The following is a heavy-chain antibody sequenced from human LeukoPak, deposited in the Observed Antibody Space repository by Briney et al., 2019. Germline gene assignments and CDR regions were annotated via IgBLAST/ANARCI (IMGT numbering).Heavy chain of an antibody. Sequence: SETLSLTCAVSGGSIVSINFYWGWIRQAPGKGLEWIGGLYYNGTTFNNPSLKSRITLSVDTSRNQISLKLNSVTAADTAVYYCARVIDYGNYYHYYIDVWGRGTTVTVSS. CDR2: LYYNGTT. CDR1: GGSIVSINFY. V-gene: IGHV4-39*07. D-gene: IGHD4-17*01. J-gene: IGHJ6*03. CDR3: ARVIDYGNYYHYYIDV.